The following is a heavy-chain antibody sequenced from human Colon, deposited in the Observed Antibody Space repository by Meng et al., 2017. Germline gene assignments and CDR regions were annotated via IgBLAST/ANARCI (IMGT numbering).Heavy chain of an antibody. Sequence: LGGSGESLVSPGGPLRLSLAAFGFTVSRYGMSWVRQAPGKGLEWVSTISNNGGSTYYADSVKGRFTISRDNSKNTLYLQMNSLRAEDTAVYYCANGYSPDYWGQGTLVTVSS. CDR3: ANGYSPDY. CDR1: GFTVSRYG. V-gene: IGHV3-23*04. D-gene: IGHD5-18*01. CDR2: ISNNGGST. J-gene: IGHJ4*02.